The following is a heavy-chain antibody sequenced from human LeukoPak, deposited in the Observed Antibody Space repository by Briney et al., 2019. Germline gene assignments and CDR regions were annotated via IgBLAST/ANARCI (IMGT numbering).Heavy chain of an antibody. Sequence: SVKVSCKASGGTFISYAMSWVREARGQGVEWMGGIIPIFGTANYAQKFQGRVTITTDESTSTAYMELSSLRSEDTAVYYCARDARYYYDSSGYYNFDYWGQGTLVTVSS. CDR2: IIPIFGTA. J-gene: IGHJ4*02. CDR3: ARDARYYYDSSGYYNFDY. V-gene: IGHV1-69*05. CDR1: GGTFISYA. D-gene: IGHD3-22*01.